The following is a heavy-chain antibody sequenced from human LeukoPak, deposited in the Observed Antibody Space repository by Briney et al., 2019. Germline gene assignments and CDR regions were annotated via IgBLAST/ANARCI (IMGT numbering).Heavy chain of an antibody. CDR1: GYTFTSYY. Sequence: ASVKVSCKASGYTFTSYYMHWVRQAPGQGLEWMGIINPSGGSTSYAQKFQGRVTMTTDTSTSTAYMELRSLRSDDTAVYYCARDRVDVEMATRVFDYWGQGTLVAVSS. J-gene: IGHJ4*02. V-gene: IGHV1-46*01. CDR3: ARDRVDVEMATRVFDY. CDR2: INPSGGST. D-gene: IGHD5-24*01.